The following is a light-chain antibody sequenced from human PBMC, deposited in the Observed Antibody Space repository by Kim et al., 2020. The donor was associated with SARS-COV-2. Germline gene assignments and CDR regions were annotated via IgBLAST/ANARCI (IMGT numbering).Light chain of an antibody. CDR2: GAS. CDR3: QQYGSSPRT. Sequence: SPGEGATLSCRASQTVSSSYLAWYQQKPGQAPRLLIYGASSRANGIPDRFSGSGSGTDFTLTISRLEPEDFAVYYCQQYGSSPRTFGQGTKVEIK. CDR1: QTVSSSY. J-gene: IGKJ1*01. V-gene: IGKV3-20*01.